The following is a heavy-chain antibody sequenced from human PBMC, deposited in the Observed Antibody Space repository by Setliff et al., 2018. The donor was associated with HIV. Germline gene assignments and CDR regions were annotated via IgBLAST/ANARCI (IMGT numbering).Heavy chain of an antibody. D-gene: IGHD1-26*01. CDR3: AREWEEDVDLAYYSHYYVDV. CDR2: IYMNGTT. Sequence: SETLSLTCTVSGGSLSNFYWTWMRQPAGKRLEWIGRIYMNGTTSYNPSLKSRLTMSVDTSKNQFSLRLSSVTAADTAVYYCAREWEEDVDLAYYSHYYVDVWGKGTTVTVSS. J-gene: IGHJ6*03. CDR1: GGSLSNFY. V-gene: IGHV4-4*07.